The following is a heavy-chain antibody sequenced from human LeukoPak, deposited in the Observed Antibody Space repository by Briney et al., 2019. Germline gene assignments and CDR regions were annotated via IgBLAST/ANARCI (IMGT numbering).Heavy chain of an antibody. V-gene: IGHV4-34*01. Sequence: SETLSLTCAVYGGSFSGYYWSWIRQPPGKGLEWIGEINHSGSTNYNPSLKSRVTISVDKSKNQFSLKLSSVTAADTAVYYCARDLTYCGGDCSGAFDIWGQGTMVTVSS. CDR2: INHSGST. CDR3: ARDLTYCGGDCSGAFDI. D-gene: IGHD2-21*02. CDR1: GGSFSGYY. J-gene: IGHJ3*02.